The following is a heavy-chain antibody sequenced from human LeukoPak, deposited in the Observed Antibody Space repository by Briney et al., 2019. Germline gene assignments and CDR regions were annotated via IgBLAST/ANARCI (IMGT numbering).Heavy chain of an antibody. J-gene: IGHJ4*02. V-gene: IGHV3-33*01. CDR1: GFTFRGIA. CDR2: IWYDGSNK. CDR3: ARAAYDSNGYLTL. Sequence: GGPLRLSGAAPGFTFRGIAWHWFRQAQAKGWEGVAVIWYDGSNKYYADSVKGRFTISRDNSKNSLSLQMNSLRVEDTAIYFCARAAYDSNGYLTLWGQGTLVTVSS. D-gene: IGHD3-22*01.